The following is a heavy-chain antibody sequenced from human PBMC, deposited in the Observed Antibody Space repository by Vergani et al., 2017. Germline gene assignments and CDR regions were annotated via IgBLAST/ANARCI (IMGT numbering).Heavy chain of an antibody. Sequence: EVQLVESGGGLVKPGGSLRLSCAASGFSFSSYSMNWVRQAPGKGLEWVASISGSSSYVFYRDSVEGRFTITRDNAKKSVYLQMNSLRAEDTAVYYCAGGMTTETTDLDGFDIWGQGTMVSVSS. V-gene: IGHV3-21*02. CDR1: GFSFSSYS. J-gene: IGHJ3*02. CDR2: ISGSSSYV. CDR3: AGGMTTETTDLDGFDI. D-gene: IGHD4-17*01.